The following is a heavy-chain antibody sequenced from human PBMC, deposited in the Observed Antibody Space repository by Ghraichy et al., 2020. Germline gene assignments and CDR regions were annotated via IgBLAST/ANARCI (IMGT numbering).Heavy chain of an antibody. CDR2: INHSGST. V-gene: IGHV4-34*01. J-gene: IGHJ4*02. Sequence: SETLSLTCAVYGGSFSGYYWSWIRQPPGKGLEWIGEINHSGSTNYNPSLKSRVTISVDTSKNQFSLKLSSVTAADTAVYYCARGRVPAARTAQAPFDYWGQGTLVTVSS. CDR3: ARGRVPAARTAQAPFDY. D-gene: IGHD2-2*01. CDR1: GGSFSGYY.